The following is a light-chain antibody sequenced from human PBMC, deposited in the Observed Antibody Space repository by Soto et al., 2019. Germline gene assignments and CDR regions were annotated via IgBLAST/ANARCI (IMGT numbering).Light chain of an antibody. CDR2: DAS. Sequence: EIVMTQSPATLSASPGERATLSCRASQSITGNLTWYQQKPGQAPRLLIYDASTRATGIPDRFSGSGSGTDFTLTISRLEPEDFAVYYCQQYGSSPVTFGQGTKVDIK. V-gene: IGKV3-20*01. J-gene: IGKJ1*01. CDR1: QSITGN. CDR3: QQYGSSPVT.